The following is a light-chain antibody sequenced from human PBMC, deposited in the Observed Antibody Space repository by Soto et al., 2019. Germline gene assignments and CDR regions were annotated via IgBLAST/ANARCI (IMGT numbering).Light chain of an antibody. CDR2: RNN. Sequence: QSVLTQPPSASGTPGQRVTISCSGSSSNIGSNYVYWYQQLPGTAPKLLIYRNNQRPSGVPDRFSGSKSGTSASLAISGLRSEDEADYYCAAWDDSLSGSDVFGTGTKLTAL. CDR1: SSNIGSNY. V-gene: IGLV1-47*01. J-gene: IGLJ1*01. CDR3: AAWDDSLSGSDV.